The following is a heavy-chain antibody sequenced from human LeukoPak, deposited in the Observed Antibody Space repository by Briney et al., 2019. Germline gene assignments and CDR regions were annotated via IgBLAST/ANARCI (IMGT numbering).Heavy chain of an antibody. J-gene: IGHJ4*02. Sequence: GASVKVSCKVSGYTLTELSMHWVRQAPGKALEWMGGFDPEDGETIYAQKFQGRVTMAEDTSTDTAYMELSSLRSEDTAVYYCATYSSSRAPFDYWGQGTLVTVSS. CDR2: FDPEDGET. D-gene: IGHD6-13*01. V-gene: IGHV1-24*01. CDR1: GYTLTELS. CDR3: ATYSSSRAPFDY.